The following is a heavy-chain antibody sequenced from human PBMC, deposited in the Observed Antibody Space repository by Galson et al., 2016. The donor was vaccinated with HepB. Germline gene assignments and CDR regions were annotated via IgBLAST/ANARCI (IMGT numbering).Heavy chain of an antibody. Sequence: CAISGDSVSGNSVTWNWIRQSPSRGLEWLGRTYYRSKWYNDYAVSVKSRITINSDTSKNQFSLQLNSVTPEDTAVYYCGRQSRNACDIWGQGTMVPVSS. CDR3: GRQSRNACDI. CDR1: GDSVSGNSVT. V-gene: IGHV6-1*01. CDR2: TYYRSKWYN. J-gene: IGHJ3*02.